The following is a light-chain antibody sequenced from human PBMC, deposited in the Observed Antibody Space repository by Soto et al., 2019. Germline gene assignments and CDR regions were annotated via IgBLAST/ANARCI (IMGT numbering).Light chain of an antibody. CDR2: GAS. Sequence: IVLTQSPGTLSLSPGERTTLSCRASQSISRYLAWYQQKPGQGPRLLIYGASSRATGTPDRFSGSGSGTELTLTISSLQSEDFAVYYCQQYNNWPPITFGQGTRLEI. J-gene: IGKJ5*01. CDR3: QQYNNWPPIT. V-gene: IGKV3D-15*01. CDR1: QSISRY.